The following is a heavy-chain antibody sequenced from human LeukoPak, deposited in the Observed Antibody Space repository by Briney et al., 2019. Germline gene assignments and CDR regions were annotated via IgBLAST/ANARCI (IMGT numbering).Heavy chain of an antibody. CDR1: GFTFSSYA. V-gene: IGHV3-30-3*01. CDR2: ISSDGSNK. J-gene: IGHJ4*02. D-gene: IGHD5-24*01. Sequence: GGSLRLSCAASGFTFSSYAVHWVRQAPGKGLEWVAVISSDGSNKYYADSVKGRFTISRDNSKGTGCLQMNSLRAEDTAVYYCARVGMATIGNYFDYWGQGTLVTVSS. CDR3: ARVGMATIGNYFDY.